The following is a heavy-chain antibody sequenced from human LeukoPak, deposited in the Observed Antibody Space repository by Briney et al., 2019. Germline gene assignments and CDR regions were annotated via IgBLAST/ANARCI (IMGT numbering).Heavy chain of an antibody. J-gene: IGHJ4*01. D-gene: IGHD2-15*01. CDR2: MSYSGKI. CDR1: GDSITKKNFF. Sequence: PSETLSLTCTISGDSITKKNFFWGWIRQPPGKGLEWIVSMSYSGKIYYNPSLKSRVSISIDTSKNQLSLKLNSLTAADTAMYHCARDRDVDDFDYWGRGTLVIVSS. CDR3: ARDRDVDDFDY. V-gene: IGHV4-39*07.